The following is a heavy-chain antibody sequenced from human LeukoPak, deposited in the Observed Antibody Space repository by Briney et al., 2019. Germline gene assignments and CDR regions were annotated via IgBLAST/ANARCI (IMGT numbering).Heavy chain of an antibody. CDR2: INPSGGST. J-gene: IGHJ6*02. CDR1: GYTFTSYY. CDR3: ARDLGSSWLGGLYYYGMDV. V-gene: IGHV1-46*01. Sequence: ASVKVSCKASGYTFTSYYMHWVRQAPGQGLEWMGIINPSGGSTSYAQKFQGRVTMTRDTSTSTVYMELSSLRSEDTAVYYCARDLGSSWLGGLYYYGMDVWGQGTTVTVPS. D-gene: IGHD6-13*01.